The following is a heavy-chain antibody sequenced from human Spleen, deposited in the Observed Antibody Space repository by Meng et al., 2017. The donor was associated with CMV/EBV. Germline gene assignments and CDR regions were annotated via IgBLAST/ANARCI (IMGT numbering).Heavy chain of an antibody. CDR2: IYTSGST. D-gene: IGHD6-19*01. CDR3: ARDNTAVAGIGFDY. Sequence: VQLRASGPGLVKPSQTLSLTCTVSGGSISSGSYYWSWIRQPAGKGLEWIGRIYTSGSTNYNPSLKSRVTISVDTSKNQFSLKLSSVTAADTAVYYCARDNTAVAGIGFDYWGQGTLVTVSS. CDR1: GGSISSGSYY. V-gene: IGHV4-61*02. J-gene: IGHJ4*02.